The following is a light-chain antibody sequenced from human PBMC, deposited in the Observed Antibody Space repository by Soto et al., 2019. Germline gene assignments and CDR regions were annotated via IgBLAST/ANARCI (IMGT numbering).Light chain of an antibody. CDR3: QQSYNTPRT. CDR1: QSISRR. J-gene: IGKJ1*01. V-gene: IGKV1-5*01. CDR2: GAS. Sequence: DIQMSQSPSTLSASVGDRVTITCRASQSISRRLAWYQQKPGQAPKLLMFGASSLESGVPSRFTGSGSGTEFTLTISSLQSDDFATYYCQQSYNTPRTFGQGTKVDIK.